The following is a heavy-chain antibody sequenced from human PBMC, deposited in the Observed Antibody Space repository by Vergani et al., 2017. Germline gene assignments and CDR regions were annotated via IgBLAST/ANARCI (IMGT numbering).Heavy chain of an antibody. CDR3: ARDWNWNDL. V-gene: IGHV3-30*03. CDR1: GFTFSSYG. CDR2: ISYDGSNK. J-gene: IGHJ5*02. Sequence: QVQLVESAGGVVQPGRSLRLSCAASGFTFSSYGMHWVRQAPGKGLEWVAVISYDGSNKYYADSVKGRFTISRDNAKNSLFLQLNSLRAEDTAVYYCARDWNWNDLWGQGTLVTVSS.